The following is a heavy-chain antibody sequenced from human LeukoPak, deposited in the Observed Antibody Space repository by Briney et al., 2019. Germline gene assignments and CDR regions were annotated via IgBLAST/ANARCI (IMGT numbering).Heavy chain of an antibody. CDR1: GGSISSYN. CDR2: MYTSGGT. D-gene: IGHD3-16*01. J-gene: IGHJ3*02. Sequence: ASETLSLTCSVPGGSISSYNWNWIRQPAGKGLEWIGRMYTSGGTTYNSSLKSRVTMSVDTSKKQFSLKVTSVTAADTAVYYCASGGFYYRPSSYAFDIWGQGTMVTVSS. CDR3: ASGGFYYRPSSYAFDI. V-gene: IGHV4-4*07.